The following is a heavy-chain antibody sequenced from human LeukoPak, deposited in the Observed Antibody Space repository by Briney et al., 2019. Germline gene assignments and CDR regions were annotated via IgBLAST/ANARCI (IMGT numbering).Heavy chain of an antibody. Sequence: SETLSLTCAVYGGSFSGYYWSWIRQPPGKGLEWIGEINHSGSTNYNPSLKSRVTISVDTSKNQFSLKLSSVTAADTAVYYCARVVGNYYGSGSYPPTLDYWGQGTLVTVSS. D-gene: IGHD3-10*01. CDR3: ARVVGNYYGSGSYPPTLDY. V-gene: IGHV4-34*01. CDR2: INHSGST. CDR1: GGSFSGYY. J-gene: IGHJ4*02.